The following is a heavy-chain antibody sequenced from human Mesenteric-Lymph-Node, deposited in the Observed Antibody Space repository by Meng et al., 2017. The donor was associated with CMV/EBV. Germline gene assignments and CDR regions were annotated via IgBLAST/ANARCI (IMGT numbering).Heavy chain of an antibody. D-gene: IGHD3-16*01. V-gene: IGHV3-30*04. CDR1: GFTFRTYT. Sequence: GGSLRLSCAASGFTFRTYTMHWVRQAPGKGLESVGLISYERDATYYADSVKGRFTIFRDNSKNTLYLQMNRLRAEDTAVYYCARPLAGAGDYYYGMDVWGQGTTVTVSS. J-gene: IGHJ6*02. CDR3: ARPLAGAGDYYYGMDV. CDR2: ISYERDAT.